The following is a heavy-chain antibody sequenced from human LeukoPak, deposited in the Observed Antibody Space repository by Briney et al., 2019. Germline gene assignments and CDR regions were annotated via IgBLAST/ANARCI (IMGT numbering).Heavy chain of an antibody. CDR3: AKDTGAYYYDSSDNPEPLSY. Sequence: GGSLRLSDAASGFNFSTYGMHWVRQAPGKGLEGGAVISYDGNKKYSADSVKRRFTISRDNSKNTLYLQMNSLRADDTAVYYCAKDTGAYYYDSSDNPEPLSYWGQGTLVTVSS. J-gene: IGHJ4*02. D-gene: IGHD3-22*01. CDR2: ISYDGNKK. V-gene: IGHV3-30*18. CDR1: GFNFSTYG.